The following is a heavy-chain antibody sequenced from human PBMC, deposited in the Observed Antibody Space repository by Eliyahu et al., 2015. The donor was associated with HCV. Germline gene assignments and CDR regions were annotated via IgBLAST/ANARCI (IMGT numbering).Heavy chain of an antibody. CDR3: AKDQYGDFHYWYFDL. D-gene: IGHD4-17*01. Sequence: EVQLVESGGGLVQPGRSLRLSCAAXGFTFXXYAMHWVRQAPGKGLEWVSGISWNSGSIGYADSVKGRFTISRDNAKNSLYLQMNSLRAEDTALYYCAKDQYGDFHYWYFDLWGRGTLVTVSS. V-gene: IGHV3-9*01. J-gene: IGHJ2*01. CDR1: GFTFXXYA. CDR2: ISWNSGSI.